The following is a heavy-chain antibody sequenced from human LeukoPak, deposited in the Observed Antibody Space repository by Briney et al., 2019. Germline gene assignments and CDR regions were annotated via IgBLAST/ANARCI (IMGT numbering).Heavy chain of an antibody. D-gene: IGHD4-17*01. CDR1: GFTFSSYA. Sequence: GGSLRLSCAVSGFTFSSYAMHWVRQAPGKGLEWVAVISYDGSNKYYADSVKGRFTISRDNSKNTLYLQMNSLRAEDTAVYYCARPPYGDYDGSPYYFDYWGQGTLVTVSS. V-gene: IGHV3-30-3*01. J-gene: IGHJ4*02. CDR2: ISYDGSNK. CDR3: ARPPYGDYDGSPYYFDY.